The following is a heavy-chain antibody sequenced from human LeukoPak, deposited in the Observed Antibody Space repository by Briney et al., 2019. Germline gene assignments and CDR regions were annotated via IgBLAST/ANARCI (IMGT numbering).Heavy chain of an antibody. CDR1: GYTFSGYY. Sequence: LGASVKFSCKASGYTFSGYYMHWVRQAHGQGLEWMGWINPNSGGTSYEQKFQGRVTMTRDTSNSTAYMEQSRLRSDDTAVYYCARAYYYDSSGYYYWGQGTLVTVSS. J-gene: IGHJ4*02. V-gene: IGHV1-2*02. CDR2: INPNSGGT. CDR3: ARAYYYDSSGYYY. D-gene: IGHD3-22*01.